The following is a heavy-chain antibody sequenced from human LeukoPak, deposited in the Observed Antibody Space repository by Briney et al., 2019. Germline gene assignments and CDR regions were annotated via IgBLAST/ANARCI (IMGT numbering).Heavy chain of an antibody. CDR1: GGTFSSYA. CDR2: IIPILGIA. CDR3: ASAASYYYDSSAVSGDY. D-gene: IGHD3-22*01. Sequence: SVKVSCKASGGTFSSYAISWVRQAPGQGLEWMGRIIPILGIANYAQKFQGRVTITADKSTSTAYMELSSLRSEDTAVYYCASAASYYYDSSAVSGDYWGQGTLVTVSS. J-gene: IGHJ4*02. V-gene: IGHV1-69*04.